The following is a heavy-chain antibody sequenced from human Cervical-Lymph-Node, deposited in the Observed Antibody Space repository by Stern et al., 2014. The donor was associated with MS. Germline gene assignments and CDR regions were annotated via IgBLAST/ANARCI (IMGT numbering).Heavy chain of an antibody. CDR3: AREGYSSSYDAFDI. V-gene: IGHV4-4*02. CDR1: GGSISSSNW. J-gene: IGHJ3*02. D-gene: IGHD6-6*01. Sequence: QLQLQESGPGLVKPSGTLSLTCAVSGGSISSSNWWCWVRPPPGKGLEWVGEIYHSGSTNYNPSLTSRVTISVDKSKNQFSLKLSSVTAADTAVYYCAREGYSSSYDAFDIWGQGTMVTVSS. CDR2: IYHSGST.